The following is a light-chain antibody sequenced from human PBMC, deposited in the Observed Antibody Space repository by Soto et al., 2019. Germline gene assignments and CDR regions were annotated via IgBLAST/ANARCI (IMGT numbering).Light chain of an antibody. Sequence: QAVVTQPPSVSGAPGQRVTISCTGSSSNIGAGYDVHWYQQLPGTAPKLLIYGNSNRPSGVPDRFSGSKSGTSAPLAIPGLQAEDQAAYYFQSYESSLTLVGYVFGTGTKLTVL. J-gene: IGLJ1*01. V-gene: IGLV1-40*01. CDR1: SSNIGAGYD. CDR3: QSYESSLTLVGYV. CDR2: GNS.